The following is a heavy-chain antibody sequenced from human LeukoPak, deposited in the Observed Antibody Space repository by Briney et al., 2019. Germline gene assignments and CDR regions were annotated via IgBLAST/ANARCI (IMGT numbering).Heavy chain of an antibody. J-gene: IGHJ4*02. CDR1: GGSFSGYY. V-gene: IGHV4-34*01. CDR3: ARGVDSSGSYDY. CDR2: INHSGST. D-gene: IGHD3-22*01. Sequence: SETLSLTCAVYGGSFSGYYWNWIRQPPGKGLEWIGEINHSGSTNYNPSLKSRVTISVDTSKNQFSLKLSSVTAADTAVYYCARGVDSSGSYDYWGQGTLVTVSS.